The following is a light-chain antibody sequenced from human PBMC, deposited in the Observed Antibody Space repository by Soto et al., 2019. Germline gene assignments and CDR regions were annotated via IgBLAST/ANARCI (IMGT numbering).Light chain of an antibody. CDR2: GAS. CDR1: QDIGSV. CDR3: QHYLNYPIT. V-gene: IGKV1-8*01. J-gene: IGKJ5*01. Sequence: AILITQSPSSLSASTLYTVTITCRASQDIGSVLAWYQQKPGTAPKVLISGASNLHGGVPSRFSGSGSRTDFTLTITHLQSEDFATYYCQHYLNYPITFGQGTRLEIK.